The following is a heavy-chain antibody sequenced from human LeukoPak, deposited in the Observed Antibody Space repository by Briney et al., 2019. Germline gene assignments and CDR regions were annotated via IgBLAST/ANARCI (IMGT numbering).Heavy chain of an antibody. CDR1: GGSISSGSYY. J-gene: IGHJ4*02. Sequence: PSETLSLTCTVSGGSISSGSYYWSWIRQPAGKGLEWIGRIYTSGSTNCNPSLKSRVTISVDTSKNQFSLKLSSVTAADTAVYYCAREKPMVRGANYFDYWGQGTLVTVSS. CDR3: AREKPMVRGANYFDY. V-gene: IGHV4-61*02. CDR2: IYTSGST. D-gene: IGHD3-10*01.